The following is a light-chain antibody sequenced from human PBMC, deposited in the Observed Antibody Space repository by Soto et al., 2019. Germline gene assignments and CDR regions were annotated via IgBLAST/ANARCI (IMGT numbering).Light chain of an antibody. CDR3: QHYNCYRWT. CDR2: ASS. J-gene: IGKJ1*01. CDR1: QSISRW. V-gene: IGKV1-5*01. Sequence: DIQMTQSPSALSASVGDRVTITCRARQSISRWLAWYQQKPGKAPKLLIYASSSLEGGVTSRFGSCERWTEFTLTISTLQPDDFVHYYYQHYNCYRWTFGQGTKVEIK.